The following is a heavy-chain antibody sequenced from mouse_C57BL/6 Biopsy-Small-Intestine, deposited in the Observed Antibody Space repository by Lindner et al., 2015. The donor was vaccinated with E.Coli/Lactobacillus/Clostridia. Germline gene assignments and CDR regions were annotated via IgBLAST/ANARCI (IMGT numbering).Heavy chain of an antibody. J-gene: IGHJ3*01. CDR1: GYSFTAYY. CDR2: INPNTGDT. V-gene: IGHV1-42*01. CDR3: ATGYNYPFGY. D-gene: IGHD2-12*01. Sequence: VQLQESGPELVEPGASVKISCKASGYSFTAYYMHWVKQSPEKSPEWIGEINPNTGDTTYNPNFKARATLTVDKSSSTAYMQLKSLTSEDSAVYYCATGYNYPFGYWGQGTLVTVSA.